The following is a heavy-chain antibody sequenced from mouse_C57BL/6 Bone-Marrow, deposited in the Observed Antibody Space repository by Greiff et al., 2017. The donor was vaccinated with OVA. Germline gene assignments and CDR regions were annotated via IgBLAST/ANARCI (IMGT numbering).Heavy chain of an antibody. J-gene: IGHJ2*01. CDR2: IHPNSGST. Sequence: QVQLQQPGAELVKPGASVKLSCKASGYTFTSYWMHWVKQRPGQGLEWIGMIHPNSGSTNYNEKFKGKATLPVDKSSSTAYMKLSSLISEDSAVDYCARWGMRDGYYEDWGQGTTLTVSS. CDR1: GYTFTSYW. V-gene: IGHV1-64*01. D-gene: IGHD2-3*01. CDR3: ARWGMRDGYYED.